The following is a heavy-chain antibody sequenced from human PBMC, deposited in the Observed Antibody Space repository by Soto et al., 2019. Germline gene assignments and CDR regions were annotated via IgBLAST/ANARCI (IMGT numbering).Heavy chain of an antibody. D-gene: IGHD5-18*01. CDR1: GGSISSGGYY. V-gene: IGHV4-31*03. Sequence: PSETLSLTCTVSGGSISSGGYYWSWIRQHPGKGLEWIGYIYYSGSTYYNPSLKSRVTISVDTSKNQFSLKLSSVTAADTAVYYCARARIKISGFDYWGQGTLVTVSS. CDR3: ARARIKISGFDY. J-gene: IGHJ4*02. CDR2: IYYSGST.